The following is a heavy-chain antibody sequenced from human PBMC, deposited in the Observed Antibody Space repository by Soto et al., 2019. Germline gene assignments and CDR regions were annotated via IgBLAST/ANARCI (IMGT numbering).Heavy chain of an antibody. CDR1: GGSISXXY. J-gene: IGHJ4*02. CDR2: IYYSGST. V-gene: IGHV4-59*01. D-gene: IGHD6-6*01. CDR3: ARVXXXYFDY. Sequence: QVQLQESGPGLVKPSETLSLTCTVSGGSISXXYWSXIRQPPGKGLEWIGYIYYSGSTNYNPSLKSRVTXXXXXXXXXXXXXXXXXXXXXXXXXYCARVXXXYFDYWGQGTLVTVSS.